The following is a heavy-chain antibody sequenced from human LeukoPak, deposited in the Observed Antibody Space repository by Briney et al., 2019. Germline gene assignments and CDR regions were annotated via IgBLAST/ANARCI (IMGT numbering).Heavy chain of an antibody. CDR3: AKRSDCSGGSCYSFDY. J-gene: IGHJ4*02. Sequence: GGSLRLSCAASGFTLSRYWMTWVRQAPEKGLEWVANIKQDGSKKYYVDSVKGRFTISRDNSDNMVYLQMNSLRAEDTAVYYCAKRSDCSGGSCYSFDYWGQGTLVTVSS. CDR1: GFTLSRYW. V-gene: IGHV3-7*02. CDR2: IKQDGSKK. D-gene: IGHD2-15*01.